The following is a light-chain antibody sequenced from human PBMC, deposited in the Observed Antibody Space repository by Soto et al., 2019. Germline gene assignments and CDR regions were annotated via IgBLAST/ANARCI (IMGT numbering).Light chain of an antibody. Sequence: EIKMTQSPCSLSLYTGERATLSCRASQSVRAYLAWYQQKPGQAPRLLIYDASNRATGIPARFSGRGSGTDFTLTISSLEPEDFRLYYCQHRTIWPLTFGGVTKLDIK. CDR2: DAS. V-gene: IGKV3-11*01. CDR1: QSVRAY. CDR3: QHRTIWPLT. J-gene: IGKJ4*01.